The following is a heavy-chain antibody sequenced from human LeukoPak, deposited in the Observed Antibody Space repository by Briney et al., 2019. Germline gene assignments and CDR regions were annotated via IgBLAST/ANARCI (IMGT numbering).Heavy chain of an antibody. CDR3: ARAVEYYDSSGYYYVYYFDY. CDR1: GFTSDDYG. CDR2: INWNGGST. Sequence: GGSLRLSCAASGFTSDDYGMSWVRHAPGKGLEWVSGINWNGGSTGYADSVKGRFTISRDNAENSLYLQMNSLRAEDTALYYCARAVEYYDSSGYYYVYYFDYWGQGTLVTVSS. D-gene: IGHD3-22*01. V-gene: IGHV3-20*04. J-gene: IGHJ4*02.